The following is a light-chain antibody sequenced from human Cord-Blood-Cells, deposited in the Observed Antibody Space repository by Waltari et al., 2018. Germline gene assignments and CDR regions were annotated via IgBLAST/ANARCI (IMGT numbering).Light chain of an antibody. CDR2: EVA. V-gene: IGLV2-14*01. CDR3: SSDTSSSTRV. Sequence: QSALTQPASVSGSPGQSITISCTGTSSDVGGYNYVSWYQQHPGKAPKVMGCEVAYRPSGVFKRFDGSKSGKTASLTISGLQAEDEADYYCSSDTSSSTRVFGGGTKLTVL. J-gene: IGLJ2*01. CDR1: SSDVGGYNY.